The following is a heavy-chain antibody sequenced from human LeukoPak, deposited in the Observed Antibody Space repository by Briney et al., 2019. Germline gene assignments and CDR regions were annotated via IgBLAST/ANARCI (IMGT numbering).Heavy chain of an antibody. V-gene: IGHV3-64D*06. CDR1: GFTFSTYV. J-gene: IGHJ4*02. CDR2: ISSNGDNT. Sequence: GGSLRLSCSVSGFTFSTYVMHWVRQAPGKGLEYVSAISSNGDNTYCADSVKGRFTISRDNSKNTLYLQMSSLRADDTAVYYCVRGSGYWGQGTLVTVSS. D-gene: IGHD3-10*01. CDR3: VRGSGY.